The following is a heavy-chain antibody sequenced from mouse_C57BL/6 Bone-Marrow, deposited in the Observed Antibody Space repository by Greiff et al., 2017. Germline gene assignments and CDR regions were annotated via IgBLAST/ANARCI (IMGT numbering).Heavy chain of an antibody. J-gene: IGHJ3*01. D-gene: IGHD3-2*02. Sequence: QVQLQQPGAELVKPGASVKMSCTASGYTFTSYWITWVKQRPGQGLEWIGDIYPGSGSTNYNEKFKSKATLTVDTSSSTAYMQLSSLTSEDSAVYYCAHSSGYPFADWGQGTLVTVSA. CDR1: GYTFTSYW. CDR2: IYPGSGST. CDR3: AHSSGYPFAD. V-gene: IGHV1-55*01.